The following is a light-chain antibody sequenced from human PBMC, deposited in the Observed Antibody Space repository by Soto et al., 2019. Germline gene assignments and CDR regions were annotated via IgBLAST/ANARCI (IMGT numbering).Light chain of an antibody. V-gene: IGKV1-33*01. CDR3: QQYDSLPFT. CDR2: DAS. CDR1: HYLGNS. J-gene: IGKJ4*01. Sequence: DIQMTQSPSSLSASVGDRVTITCQASHYLGNSLSWSQQKPGKAPKLLISDASKLETGVPSRFSASASGTDFTFTISSLQPEDIATYYCQQYDSLPFTFGGGTKVEIK.